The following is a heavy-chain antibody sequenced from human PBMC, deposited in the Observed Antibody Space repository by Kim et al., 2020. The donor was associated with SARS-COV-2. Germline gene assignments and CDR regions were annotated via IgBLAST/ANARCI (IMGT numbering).Heavy chain of an antibody. D-gene: IGHD1-1*01. Sequence: GGSLRLSCAASGFTFSNYGMHWVRQAPGKGPEWVTVVSFDGNTKLYTDSVKGRFTISRDNSKNTLFLQMNSLRTEDTAVYYCAKEHTRQLSYWYFDVWGR. CDR3: AKEHTRQLSYWYFDV. V-gene: IGHV3-30*18. CDR1: GFTFSNYG. J-gene: IGHJ2*01. CDR2: VSFDGNTK.